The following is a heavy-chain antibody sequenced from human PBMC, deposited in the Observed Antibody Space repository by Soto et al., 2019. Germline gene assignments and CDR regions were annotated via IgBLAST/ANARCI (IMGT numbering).Heavy chain of an antibody. CDR2: IYYSGST. CDR3: ARQTGAVDY. CDR1: GGSISSYY. V-gene: IGHV4-59*01. Sequence: SETLSLTCTVSGGSISSYYWSWIRQPPGKGLEWIGYIYYSGSTNYNPSLKSRVTISVDTSKNQFSLKLSSVTAADTAVYYCARQTGAVDYWGQGTLVTSPQ. J-gene: IGHJ4*02. D-gene: IGHD1-1*01.